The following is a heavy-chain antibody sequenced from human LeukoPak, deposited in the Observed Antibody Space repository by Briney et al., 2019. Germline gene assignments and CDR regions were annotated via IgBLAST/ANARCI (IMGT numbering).Heavy chain of an antibody. J-gene: IGHJ5*02. Sequence: KPSETLSLTCTVSGGSISSSSYYWGWIRQPPGKGLEWIGSIYYSGSTYYNPSLKSRVTISVDTSKNQFSLKLSSVTAADTAVYYCARVLPPLRARAFISMIRGATTGPYNWFDPWGQGTLVSVSS. CDR3: ARVLPPLRARAFISMIRGATTGPYNWFDP. V-gene: IGHV4-39*01. CDR2: IYYSGST. D-gene: IGHD3-10*01. CDR1: GGSISSSSYY.